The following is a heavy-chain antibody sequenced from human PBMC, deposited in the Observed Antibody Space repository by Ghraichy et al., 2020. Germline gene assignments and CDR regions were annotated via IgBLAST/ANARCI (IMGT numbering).Heavy chain of an antibody. CDR3: ARDGIVGATDGDYYYYYGMDV. V-gene: IGHV3-21*01. Sequence: LSLTCAASGFTFSSYSMNWVRQAPGKGLEWVSSISSSSSYIYYADSVKGRFTISRDNAKNSLYLQMNSLRAEDTAVYYCARDGIVGATDGDYYYYYGMDVWGQGTTVTVSS. J-gene: IGHJ6*02. D-gene: IGHD1-26*01. CDR1: GFTFSSYS. CDR2: ISSSSSYI.